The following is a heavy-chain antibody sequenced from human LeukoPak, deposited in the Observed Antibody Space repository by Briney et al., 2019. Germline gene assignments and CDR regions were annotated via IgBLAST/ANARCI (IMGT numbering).Heavy chain of an antibody. CDR2: IYHSGRA. Sequence: SETLSLTCAVSGGSISSDNWWIWVRQPPGKGLERIGEIYHSGRANYNPSLKSRVNMSVDKSKNQFSLSLSSVTAADTAVYHCARGLYGSDSYWGQGNLVTVSS. CDR1: GGSISSDNW. CDR3: ARGLYGSDSY. D-gene: IGHD6-19*01. J-gene: IGHJ4*02. V-gene: IGHV4-4*02.